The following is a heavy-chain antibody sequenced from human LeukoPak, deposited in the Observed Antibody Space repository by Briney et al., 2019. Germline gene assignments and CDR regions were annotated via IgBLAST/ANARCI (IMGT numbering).Heavy chain of an antibody. Sequence: ASVKVSCKTSGYSFTTHGINWVRQAPGQGLEWMGWIDTYTGIPSYVQDFTGRFVFSVDTSVSTAYAQIIGLLAEDTAVYYCARGARDGALDYWGQGTLVTVSS. J-gene: IGHJ4*02. V-gene: IGHV7-4-1*02. CDR1: GYSFTTHG. CDR3: ARGARDGALDY. D-gene: IGHD3-10*01. CDR2: IDTYTGIP.